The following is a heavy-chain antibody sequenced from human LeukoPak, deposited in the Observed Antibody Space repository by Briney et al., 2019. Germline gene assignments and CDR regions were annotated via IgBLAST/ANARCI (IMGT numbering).Heavy chain of an antibody. CDR2: ISSNGGST. J-gene: IGHJ4*02. CDR1: GLTFSSYA. V-gene: IGHV3-64*01. CDR3: AREYCTNGVCYKRFDY. D-gene: IGHD2-8*01. Sequence: PGGSLRLSCAGSGLTFSSYAMHWVRQAPGKGLEYVSGISSNGGSTYHANSVKGRFTISRDNSKNTLYLQMGSLRAEDMAVYYCAREYCTNGVCYKRFDYWGQGTLVTVSS.